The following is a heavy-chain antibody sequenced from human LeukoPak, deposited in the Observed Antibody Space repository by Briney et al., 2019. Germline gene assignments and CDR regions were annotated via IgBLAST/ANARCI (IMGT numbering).Heavy chain of an antibody. CDR1: GGSISSYY. Sequence: SSETLSLTCTVSGGSISSYYWSWIRQPPGKGLEWIGYIYYSGSTNYNPSLKSRVTISVDTSKNQFSLKLSSVTAADTAVYYCARQVTRDYYDSSGSRAFDIWGQGTMVTVSS. CDR2: IYYSGST. J-gene: IGHJ3*02. V-gene: IGHV4-59*08. D-gene: IGHD3-22*01. CDR3: ARQVTRDYYDSSGSRAFDI.